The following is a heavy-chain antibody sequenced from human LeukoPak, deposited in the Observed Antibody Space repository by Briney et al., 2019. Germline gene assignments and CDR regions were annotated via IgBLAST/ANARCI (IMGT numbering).Heavy chain of an antibody. V-gene: IGHV4-31*03. CDR3: ARRGPVYCSSTSCYDVWFDP. Sequence: PSQTLSLTCTVSGGSISSGGYYWSWIRQHPGKGLEWIGYIYYSGSTYYNPSLKSRVTISVDTSKNQFSLKLSSVTAADTAVYYCARRGPVYCSSTSCYDVWFDPWGQGTLVTVSS. J-gene: IGHJ5*02. D-gene: IGHD2-2*01. CDR1: GGSISSGGYY. CDR2: IYYSGST.